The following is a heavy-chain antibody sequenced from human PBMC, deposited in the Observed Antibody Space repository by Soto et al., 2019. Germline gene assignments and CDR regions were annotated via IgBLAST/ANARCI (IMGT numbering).Heavy chain of an antibody. CDR3: AGRCDGTNCLAHFDY. V-gene: IGHV1-69*06. Sequence: SVKVSCKASGGTFNNYVINWVQQAPGQGLEWMAGIIPIFGTPNYAQKFQGRVTITADKSTSTAYMELNSLRSEDTAVYYCAGRCDGTNCLAHFDYWGQGTLVTVSS. CDR2: IIPIFGTP. D-gene: IGHD2-2*01. CDR1: GGTFNNYV. J-gene: IGHJ4*02.